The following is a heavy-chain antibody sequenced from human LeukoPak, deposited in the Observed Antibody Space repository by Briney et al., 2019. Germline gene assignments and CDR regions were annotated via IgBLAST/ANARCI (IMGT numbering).Heavy chain of an antibody. CDR1: GYTFTGYY. CDR2: INPNSGGT. D-gene: IGHD2-2*01. J-gene: IGHJ4*02. CDR3: ARDQSSWYQLLTYDY. V-gene: IGHV1-2*02. Sequence: ASAKVSCKASGYTFTGYYMHWVRQAPGQGLEWMGWINPNSGGTNYAQKFQGRVTMTRDTSISTAYMELSRLRSDDTAVYYCARDQSSWYQLLTYDYWGQGTLVTVSS.